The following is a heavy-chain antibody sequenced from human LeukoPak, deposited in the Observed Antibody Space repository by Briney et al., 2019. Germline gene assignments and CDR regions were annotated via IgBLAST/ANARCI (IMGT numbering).Heavy chain of an antibody. D-gene: IGHD6-19*01. V-gene: IGHV3-7*01. CDR1: GFTFSSYW. CDR2: IKQDGSEK. J-gene: IGHJ4*02. Sequence: GGSLRLSCAASGFTFSSYWMSWVRQAPGKGLEWVANIKQDGSEKYYVDSVKGRFTISRDNSKNTLSLQVNTLRAEDTAVYYCARRESSGWYVDYWGQGTLVTVSS. CDR3: ARRESSGWYVDY.